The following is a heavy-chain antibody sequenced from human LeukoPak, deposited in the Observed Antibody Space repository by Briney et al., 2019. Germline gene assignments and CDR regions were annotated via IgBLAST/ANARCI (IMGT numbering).Heavy chain of an antibody. CDR1: GFTFSSYA. J-gene: IGHJ4*02. CDR3: AREKNYGGYQTN. Sequence: GGSLRLSCAASGFTFSSYAMSWVRQAPGKGLEWVSAISGSGGSTYYADSVKGRFTISRDNAKNSLYLQMNSLRAEDTAVYYCAREKNYGGYQTNWGQGTLVTVSS. CDR2: ISGSGGST. V-gene: IGHV3-23*01. D-gene: IGHD4-23*01.